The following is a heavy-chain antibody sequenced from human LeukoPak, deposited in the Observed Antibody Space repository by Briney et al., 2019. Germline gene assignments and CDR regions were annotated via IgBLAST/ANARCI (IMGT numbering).Heavy chain of an antibody. CDR2: TSGYNGNT. J-gene: IGHJ4*02. CDR1: GYTFTNNG. Sequence: ASVKLCCKTSGYTFTNNGISWVRQAPGQGLEWMGWTSGYNGNTNYVQKFRGRITMTTDTSTSTAYLQLRSLSSDNTALYYCARDLSLGRHDDGEPFDSWGQGTLVTVSS. V-gene: IGHV1-18*01. CDR3: ARDLSLGRHDDGEPFDS. D-gene: IGHD4-17*01.